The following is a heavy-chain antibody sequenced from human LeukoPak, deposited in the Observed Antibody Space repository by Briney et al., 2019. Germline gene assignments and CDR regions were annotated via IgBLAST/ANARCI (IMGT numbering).Heavy chain of an antibody. J-gene: IGHJ4*02. CDR2: IKYDGSGK. CDR3: ARGLGGGY. Sequence: GGSLRLSCAASGFTFSNDWMTWVRQAPGKGLEWVANIKYDGSGKNYVDSVKGRFTISRDNAKNSLYLQMNSLRAEDTAVYYCARGLGGGYWGQGTQVTVSS. CDR1: GFTFSNDW. V-gene: IGHV3-7*02. D-gene: IGHD3-16*01.